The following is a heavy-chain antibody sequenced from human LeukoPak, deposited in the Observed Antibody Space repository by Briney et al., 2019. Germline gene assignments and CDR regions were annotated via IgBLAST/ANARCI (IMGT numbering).Heavy chain of an antibody. CDR2: INHSGST. CDR1: GGSFSGYY. V-gene: IGHV4-34*01. Sequence: SETLSLTCAVYGGSFSGYYWSWIRQPPGKGPEWIGEINHSGSTNYNPSLKSRVTISVDTSKNQFSLKLSSVTAADTAVYYCARGSGGDIVVVPAAMTAYNWFDPWGQGTLVTVSS. J-gene: IGHJ5*02. CDR3: ARGSGGDIVVVPAAMTAYNWFDP. D-gene: IGHD2-2*01.